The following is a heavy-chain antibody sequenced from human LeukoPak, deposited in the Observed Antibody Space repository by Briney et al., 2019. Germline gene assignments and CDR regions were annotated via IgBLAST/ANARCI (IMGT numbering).Heavy chain of an antibody. Sequence: GASVKVSCKASGYTFTGYYMHWVRQAPGQGLEWMGWINPHSGGTNYAQKFQGRVTMTRDTSTSTAYMELSRLRSDDTAVYYCARAGDLWFGELLQLYYFDYWGQGTLVTVSS. CDR3: ARAGDLWFGELLQLYYFDY. CDR2: INPHSGGT. J-gene: IGHJ4*02. D-gene: IGHD3-10*01. V-gene: IGHV1-2*02. CDR1: GYTFTGYY.